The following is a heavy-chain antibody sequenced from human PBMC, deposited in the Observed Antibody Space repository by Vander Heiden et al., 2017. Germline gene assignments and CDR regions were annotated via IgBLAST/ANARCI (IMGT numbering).Heavy chain of an antibody. D-gene: IGHD3-10*01. CDR3: ASRGSGGTLNRGVDYWFDP. J-gene: IGHJ5*02. V-gene: IGHV4-39*01. CDR1: VGSISSSRHY. Sequence: QLQLQGSGPRLLRPSGILSLTCTVSVGSISSSRHYCGWTCQPPRAALEWIGSIYVSGSAYYKSSHKRRVTMSADSSKNQFAMKLSAVPAADTAVYLCASRGSGGTLNRGVDYWFDPWGQGTLVTVSS. CDR2: IYVSGSA.